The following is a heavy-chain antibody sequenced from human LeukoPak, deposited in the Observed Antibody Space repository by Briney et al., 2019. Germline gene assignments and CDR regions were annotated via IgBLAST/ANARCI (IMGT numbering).Heavy chain of an antibody. Sequence: GASVKVSCKASGYTFTSYYMHWVRQAPGQGLEWMGIINPSGGSTSYAQKFQGRVTMTRDTSTSTVYMELSSPRSEDTAVYYCAREGTGCSSTSCYTGNNWFDPWGQGTLVTVSS. CDR2: INPSGGST. D-gene: IGHD2-2*02. CDR3: AREGTGCSSTSCYTGNNWFDP. J-gene: IGHJ5*02. V-gene: IGHV1-46*01. CDR1: GYTFTSYY.